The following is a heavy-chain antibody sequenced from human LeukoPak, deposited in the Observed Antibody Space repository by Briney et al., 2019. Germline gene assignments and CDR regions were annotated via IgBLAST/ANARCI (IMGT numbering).Heavy chain of an antibody. Sequence: GGSLRLSCAGSGFAFDDYAMHWVRQAPGKGLEWVSSISWDSDKIGYVDSVKGRFTISRDNAKNSLYLLMNGLRPEDTALYFCVKDKEGDWNDGGWFDPWGQGTLVTVSS. CDR2: ISWDSDKI. V-gene: IGHV3-9*01. CDR1: GFAFDDYA. J-gene: IGHJ5*02. CDR3: VKDKEGDWNDGGWFDP. D-gene: IGHD1-1*01.